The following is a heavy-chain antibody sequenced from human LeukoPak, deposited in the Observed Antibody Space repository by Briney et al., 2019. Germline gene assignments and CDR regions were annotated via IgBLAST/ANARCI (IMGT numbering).Heavy chain of an antibody. D-gene: IGHD3-22*01. CDR2: IYYSGST. J-gene: IGHJ5*02. CDR1: GGSISSSSYY. Sequence: SETLSLTCTVSGGSISSSSYYWGWIRQPPGKGLEWIGSIYYSGSTNYNPSLKSRVTISVDTSKNQFSLKLSSVTAADTAVYYCARARPDGYLWFDPWAREPWSPSPQ. CDR3: ARARPDGYLWFDP. V-gene: IGHV4-39*07.